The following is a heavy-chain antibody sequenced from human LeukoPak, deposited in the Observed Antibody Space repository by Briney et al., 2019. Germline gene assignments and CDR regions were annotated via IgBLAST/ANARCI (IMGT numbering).Heavy chain of an antibody. CDR2: IWYDGSNK. CDR3: ARDVVHSYGSTPFDY. Sequence: GSLRLSCVASGFTFSSYGMHWVRQAPGKGLEWVAVIWYDGSNKYYADSVKGRFTISRDNSKNTLYLQMNSLRAEDTAVYYCARDVVHSYGSTPFDYWGQGTLVTVSS. J-gene: IGHJ4*02. CDR1: GFTFSSYG. V-gene: IGHV3-33*01. D-gene: IGHD5-18*01.